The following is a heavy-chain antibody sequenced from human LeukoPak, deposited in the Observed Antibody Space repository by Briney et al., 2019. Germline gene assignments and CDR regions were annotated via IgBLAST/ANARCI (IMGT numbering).Heavy chain of an antibody. J-gene: IGHJ5*02. CDR1: GGSFSGYY. V-gene: IGHV4-34*01. D-gene: IGHD6-19*01. CDR3: ARGYSSGYFDP. CDR2: INHSGST. Sequence: SETLSLACAVYGGSFSGYYWDWIRQPPGKGLEWIGEINHSGSTNYNPSLKSRVTISVDTSKNQFSLKLSSVTAADTAVYYCARGYSSGYFDPWGQGTLVTVSS.